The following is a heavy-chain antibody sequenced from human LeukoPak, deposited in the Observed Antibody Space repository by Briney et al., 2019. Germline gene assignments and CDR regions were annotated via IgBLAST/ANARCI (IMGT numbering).Heavy chain of an antibody. CDR2: IYHSGST. J-gene: IGHJ4*02. CDR3: ARGSARIAAANRGSARIVPANAYYFDS. V-gene: IGHV4-61*08. Sequence: PSETLSLTCTVSGGSVSSGGYYWSWLRQPPGKGLEWIGDIYHSGSTKYNPSLESRVTVSVDTSKNQFSLKLTSVTAADTAVYFCARGSARIAAANRGSARIVPANAYYFDSWGQGTLVTVSS. CDR1: GGSVSSGGYY. D-gene: IGHD6-13*01.